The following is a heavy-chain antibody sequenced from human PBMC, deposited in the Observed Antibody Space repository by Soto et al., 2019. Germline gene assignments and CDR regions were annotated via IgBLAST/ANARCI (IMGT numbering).Heavy chain of an antibody. CDR1: GDTFGRFT. V-gene: IGHV1-69*01. CDR2: IKPISDIT. D-gene: IGHD4-4*01. J-gene: IGHJ5*02. CDR3: ARDTSTINKLSGVWFDP. Sequence: QIRLVQSGAEVQKPGSSVRVSCKASGDTFGRFTINWVRQAPGQGLEWMGGIKPISDITNYAQRFQGRVTFTAYASTSTVYLELSSLRSEDTAMYYCARDTSTINKLSGVWFDPWGQGTLVTVSS.